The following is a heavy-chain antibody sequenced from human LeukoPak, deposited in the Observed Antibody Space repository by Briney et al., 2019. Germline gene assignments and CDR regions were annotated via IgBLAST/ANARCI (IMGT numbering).Heavy chain of an antibody. J-gene: IGHJ4*02. CDR3: AREGRAYYDFWSGYYIFDY. V-gene: IGHV3-21*01. CDR2: ISSSSSYI. Sequence: GGSLRLSCAASGFTFSSYSRNWVRQAPGKGLEWVSSISSSSSYIYYADSVKGRFTISRDNAKNSLYLQMNSLRAEDTAVYYCAREGRAYYDFWSGYYIFDYWGQGTLVTVSS. D-gene: IGHD3-3*01. CDR1: GFTFSSYS.